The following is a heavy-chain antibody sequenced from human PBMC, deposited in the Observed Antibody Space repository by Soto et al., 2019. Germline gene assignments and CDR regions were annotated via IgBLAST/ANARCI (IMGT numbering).Heavy chain of an antibody. Sequence: GGSLRLSCATPGFTFSSYDMHWVRQATGKALEWVSVIGTGGDTFYAGSVKGRFTISRENAKNSLFLQMNSLRAGDTAVYYCARAEAYCDTLTTSYGMDVWGQGTTVTVSS. CDR1: GFTFSSYD. CDR3: ARAEAYCDTLTTSYGMDV. J-gene: IGHJ6*02. V-gene: IGHV3-13*04. CDR2: IGTGGDT. D-gene: IGHD3-9*01.